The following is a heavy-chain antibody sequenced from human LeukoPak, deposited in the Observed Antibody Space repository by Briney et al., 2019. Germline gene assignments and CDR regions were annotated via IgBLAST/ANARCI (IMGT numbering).Heavy chain of an antibody. V-gene: IGHV1-46*01. Sequence: ASVKVSCKTSGYSFTAFYIHWVRQAPGQGLEWMGWIHPSGGSTSYAQKFQGRVSLTRDTSTSTVYMELSSLRSEDTAVYYCAREQLVGTYYFDFWGQGTLVTVSP. CDR1: GYSFTAFY. CDR3: AREQLVGTYYFDF. J-gene: IGHJ4*02. D-gene: IGHD1-1*01. CDR2: IHPSGGST.